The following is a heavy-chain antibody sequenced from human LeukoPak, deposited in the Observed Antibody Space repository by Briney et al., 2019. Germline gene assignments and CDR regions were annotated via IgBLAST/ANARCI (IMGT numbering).Heavy chain of an antibody. CDR2: IIPNSGAT. Sequence: ASVKVSCKASGYTFTGYYIHWVRQAPGQGLEWMGWIIPNSGATNYLQKFQGRVTMTRDTSISTAYVELSSLRSDDSAFYYCARASYSIPLDYWGQGTLVTVSS. D-gene: IGHD6-13*01. J-gene: IGHJ4*02. CDR1: GYTFTGYY. V-gene: IGHV1-2*02. CDR3: ARASYSIPLDY.